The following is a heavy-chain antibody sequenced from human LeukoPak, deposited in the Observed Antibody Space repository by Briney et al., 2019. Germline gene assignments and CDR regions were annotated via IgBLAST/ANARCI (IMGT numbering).Heavy chain of an antibody. Sequence: PSETLSLTCTVSGGSISSGSYYWSWIRQPPGKGLEWIGYIYYGGSTNYNPSLKSRVTISVDTSKNQFSLKLSSVTAADTAVYYCARSSLGTYYFDYWGQGTLVTVSS. D-gene: IGHD7-27*01. J-gene: IGHJ4*02. CDR2: IYYGGST. CDR3: ARSSLGTYYFDY. V-gene: IGHV4-61*01. CDR1: GGSISSGSYY.